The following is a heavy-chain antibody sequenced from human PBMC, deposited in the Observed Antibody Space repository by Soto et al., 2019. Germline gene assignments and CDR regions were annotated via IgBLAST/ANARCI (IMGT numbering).Heavy chain of an antibody. CDR3: ATRRDASFYYYGMDV. Sequence: PRGSLRLSCAASGFTFSTYAMTWVRHAPGKGPEWVSGISGSGDSTYYADSVKGRFTISRDNSKDTLSLQMSSLRAEDTAVYYCATRRDASFYYYGMDVWGQGTTVTVSS. CDR1: GFTFSTYA. J-gene: IGHJ6*02. CDR2: ISGSGDST. V-gene: IGHV3-23*01. D-gene: IGHD2-2*01.